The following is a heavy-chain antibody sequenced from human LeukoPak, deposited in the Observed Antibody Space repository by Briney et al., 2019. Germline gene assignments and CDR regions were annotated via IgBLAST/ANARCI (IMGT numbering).Heavy chain of an antibody. Sequence: KTSETLSLTCTVSGGSISSYYWSWIRQPPGXGLEWIGYIYYSGSTNYNPSLKSRVTISVDTSKHQFSLQLSSVTAADTAVYYCARYLVSEMATIRGYFDYWGQGTLVTVSS. CDR3: ARYLVSEMATIRGYFDY. D-gene: IGHD5-24*01. CDR1: GGSISSYY. CDR2: IYYSGST. J-gene: IGHJ4*02. V-gene: IGHV4-59*01.